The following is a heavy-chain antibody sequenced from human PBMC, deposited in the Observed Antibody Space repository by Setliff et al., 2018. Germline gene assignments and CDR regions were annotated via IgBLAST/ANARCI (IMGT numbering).Heavy chain of an antibody. D-gene: IGHD2-8*01. Sequence: ASVKVSYKTSGYTFNDYGIAWVRQAPGQGLEWMGWISAHTGNTYYTPKLHGRVTLTTDTSTSTAYMELRSLGSDDTAVYYCSRLVRYCTRTTCQRLSGGEFWGQGTLVTVSS. CDR1: GYTFNDYG. CDR2: ISAHTGNT. CDR3: SRLVRYCTRTTCQRLSGGEF. J-gene: IGHJ4*02. V-gene: IGHV1-18*01.